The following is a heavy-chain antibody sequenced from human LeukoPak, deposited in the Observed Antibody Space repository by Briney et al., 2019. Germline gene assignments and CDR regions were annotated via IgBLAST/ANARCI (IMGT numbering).Heavy chain of an antibody. CDR3: AKGRGYDYPGFDY. D-gene: IGHD3-22*01. V-gene: IGHV3-23*01. CDR2: ISGSGGTT. J-gene: IGHJ4*02. CDR1: GFTFTNYV. Sequence: PGGSLRLSCAASGFTFTNYVMNWVRQAPGKGLEWVLGISGSGGTTYYADSVKGRFTISRDNSKNTLSLQMNSLRAEDTAVYYCAKGRGYDYPGFDYWGQGTLVTVSS.